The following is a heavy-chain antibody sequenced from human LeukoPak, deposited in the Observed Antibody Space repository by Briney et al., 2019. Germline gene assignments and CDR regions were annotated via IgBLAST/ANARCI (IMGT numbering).Heavy chain of an antibody. D-gene: IGHD2-2*01. CDR3: ARGFNYAFDY. J-gene: IGHJ4*02. CDR2: ITSGGGTI. Sequence: PGGSLRLSCAASGFTFSVYEMNWVRQAPGKGLEWFSYITSGGGTIYYADSVKGRFTISRGNAKNSLYLQMNSLRADDTATYYCARGFNYAFDYWGQGTLVTVSS. V-gene: IGHV3-48*03. CDR1: GFTFSVYE.